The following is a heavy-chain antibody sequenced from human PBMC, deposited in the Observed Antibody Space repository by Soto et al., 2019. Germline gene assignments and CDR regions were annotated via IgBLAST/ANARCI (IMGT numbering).Heavy chain of an antibody. CDR2: ISYDASNK. CDR1: VFTLSSYA. CDR3: AKGKGWYYYYGMDV. J-gene: IGHJ6*02. Sequence: SLRLSCASSVFTLSSYAMHWVRQAPGKGLEWVAVISYDASNKYYADSVKGRFTISRDNSKNTLYLQMNSLRAEDTAVYYYAKGKGWYYYYGMDVWGQGTTVTVSS. V-gene: IGHV3-30-3*01.